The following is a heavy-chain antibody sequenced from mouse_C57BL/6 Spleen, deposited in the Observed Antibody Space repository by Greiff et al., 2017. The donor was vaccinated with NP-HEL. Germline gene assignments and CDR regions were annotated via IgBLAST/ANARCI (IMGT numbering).Heavy chain of an antibody. Sequence: EVKLVESGPELVKPGASVKMSCKASGYTFTDYNMHWVKQSHGKSLEWIGYINPNNGGTSYNQKFKGKATLTVNKSSSTAYMELRSLTSEDSAVYYCARTSGGYFDVWGTGTTVTVSS. J-gene: IGHJ1*03. CDR3: ARTSGGYFDV. CDR1: GYTFTDYN. CDR2: INPNNGGT. V-gene: IGHV1-22*01. D-gene: IGHD1-3*01.